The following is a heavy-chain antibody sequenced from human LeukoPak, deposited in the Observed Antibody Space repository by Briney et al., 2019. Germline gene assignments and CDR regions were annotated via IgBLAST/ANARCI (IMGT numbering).Heavy chain of an antibody. CDR3: ARGGPIYCSGDSCYPGDY. V-gene: IGHV3-21*01. J-gene: IGHJ4*02. D-gene: IGHD2-15*01. CDR1: GFTFGSYS. CDR2: ISSRSSYI. Sequence: GGSLRLSCAASGFTFGSYSMNWVRQAPGKGLEWVSSISSRSSYIYYADSVKGRFTISRDNARNTLYLQMNSLRAEDTAVYYCARGGPIYCSGDSCYPGDYWGQGTLVTVSS.